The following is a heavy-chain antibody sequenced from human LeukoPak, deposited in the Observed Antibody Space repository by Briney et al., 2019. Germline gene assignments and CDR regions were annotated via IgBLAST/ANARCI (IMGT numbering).Heavy chain of an antibody. D-gene: IGHD3-3*01. J-gene: IGHJ4*02. Sequence: HGESLKISCKGSGYSFTSYWIGWVRQMPGKGLEWMGIIYPGDSDTRYSPSFQGQVTISADKSISTAYLQWSSLKASDTAMYYCARQFYDFWSGYFPYFDYWGLGTLVTVSS. CDR1: GYSFTSYW. V-gene: IGHV5-51*01. CDR2: IYPGDSDT. CDR3: ARQFYDFWSGYFPYFDY.